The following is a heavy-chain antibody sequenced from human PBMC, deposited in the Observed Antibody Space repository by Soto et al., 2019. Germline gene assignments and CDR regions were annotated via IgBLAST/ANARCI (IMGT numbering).Heavy chain of an antibody. J-gene: IGHJ2*01. CDR1: GGSINSYY. CDR2: LSYSGNF. D-gene: IGHD2-15*01. V-gene: IGHV4-59*01. CDR3: ARQSCSGGGCYSGPQDWYFSL. Sequence: QVQLQESGPGLVKPSETLSLTCTVSGGSINSYYWSWIRQPPGKGLEWIGSLSYSGNFYYNPSLKSRIFISVDTSKKQFSLTLTSVGAADTAVYYCARQSCSGGGCYSGPQDWYFSLWGRGTLVTVSS.